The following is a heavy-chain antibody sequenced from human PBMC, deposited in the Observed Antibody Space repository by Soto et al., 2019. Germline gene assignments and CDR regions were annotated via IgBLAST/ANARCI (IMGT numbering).Heavy chain of an antibody. CDR2: IIPILGIA. Sequence: SVKVSCKASGGTFSSYTISWVRQAPGQGLEWMGRIIPILGIANYAQKFQGRVTITADKSTSTAYMELSSLRSEDTAVYYCASYRLVDIVVVPAAHPFDYWGQGTLVTVSS. D-gene: IGHD2-2*03. CDR1: GGTFSSYT. V-gene: IGHV1-69*02. CDR3: ASYRLVDIVVVPAAHPFDY. J-gene: IGHJ4*02.